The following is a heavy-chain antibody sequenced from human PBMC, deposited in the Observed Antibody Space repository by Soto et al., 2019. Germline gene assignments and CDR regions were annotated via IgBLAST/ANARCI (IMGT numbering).Heavy chain of an antibody. CDR3: ARDMYSSDYFVKWFEP. Sequence: PGGSLRLSCAVSGIIFTGYGMHWVRQAPGKGLEWVAVIRYDGTNIYYADSVKGRFTISRDNSNHTLYLQMNSLRGEDTVMYYCARDMYSSDYFVKWFEPWGQGTLVTVS. CDR2: IRYDGTNI. J-gene: IGHJ5*02. V-gene: IGHV3-30*02. CDR1: GIIFTGYG. D-gene: IGHD6-19*01.